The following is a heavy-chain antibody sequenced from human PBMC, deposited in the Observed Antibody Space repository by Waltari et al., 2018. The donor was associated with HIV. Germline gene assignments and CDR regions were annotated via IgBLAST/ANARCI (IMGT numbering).Heavy chain of an antibody. V-gene: IGHV3-23*01. Sequence: ELYLLESGGGLVQPGWSLRVSCGGSGFTFKNYAVSWVRQAPGKGLEWISSVSESGDSTYYADSVEGRFTISRDNSKNMVYLQMNGLRVEDTAVYYCAGEDDRGDFPWGQGTLVTVSA. CDR1: GFTFKNYA. D-gene: IGHD2-21*01. CDR3: AGEDDRGDFP. J-gene: IGHJ5*02. CDR2: VSESGDST.